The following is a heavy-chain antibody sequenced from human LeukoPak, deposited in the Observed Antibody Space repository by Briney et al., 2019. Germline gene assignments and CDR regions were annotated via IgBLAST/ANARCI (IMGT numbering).Heavy chain of an antibody. Sequence: RASVKVSCKASGYTFTSSGISWVRQAPGQGLEWMGSISAYNGNTNYAQKLQGRVTMTTDTSTSTGCMELRRLRSDDTAVYYCARDTIAGAGVHWFDPWGQGTLVTVSS. D-gene: IGHD6-19*01. CDR1: GYTFTSSG. CDR3: ARDTIAGAGVHWFDP. V-gene: IGHV1-18*01. J-gene: IGHJ5*02. CDR2: ISAYNGNT.